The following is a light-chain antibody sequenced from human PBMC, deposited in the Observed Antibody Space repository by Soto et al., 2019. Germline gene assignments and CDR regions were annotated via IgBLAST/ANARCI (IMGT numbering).Light chain of an antibody. CDR2: AS. V-gene: IGKV3-20*01. CDR3: QHYGTSAL. J-gene: IGKJ3*01. Sequence: EIVLTQSPGTLSLSPGERATLSCRASHSVSDMYLAWYQQKPGQAPRLLIYASNRATGIPDRFSGSGSGTDLTLTISRLEPDAFEVYYWQHYGTSALFGRGTKVEIK. CDR1: HSVSDMY.